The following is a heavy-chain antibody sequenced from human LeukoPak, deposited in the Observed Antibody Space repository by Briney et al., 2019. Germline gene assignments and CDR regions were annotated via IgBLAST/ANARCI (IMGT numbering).Heavy chain of an antibody. CDR3: ARHGEYQLGNWFDP. CDR1: GGSISSGGYS. V-gene: IGHV4-30-2*01. J-gene: IGHJ5*02. Sequence: SETLSLTCAVSGGSISSGGYSWSWIRQPPGKGLEWIGYIYHSGSTYYNPSLKSRVTISVDRSKNQFSLKLSSVTAADTAVYYCARHGEYQLGNWFDPWGQGTLVTVSS. D-gene: IGHD2-2*01. CDR2: IYHSGST.